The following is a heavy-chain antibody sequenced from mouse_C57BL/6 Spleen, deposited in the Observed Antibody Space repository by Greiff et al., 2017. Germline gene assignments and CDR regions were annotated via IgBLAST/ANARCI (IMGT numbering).Heavy chain of an antibody. CDR2: INPCNGGT. D-gene: IGHD3-3*01. V-gene: IGHV1-53*01. CDR3: ARLIRAAFDY. J-gene: IGHJ2*01. CDR1: GYTFTSCW. Sequence: VQLQQPGTELVKPWASVKLSCKASGYTFTSCWVRWVKQSPAQGLQWWGDINPCNGGTNYNEKFKSRTTLTVDKSSSTAYMQHTGLTSEDSAVYYCARLIRAAFDYWGQGTTLTVSS.